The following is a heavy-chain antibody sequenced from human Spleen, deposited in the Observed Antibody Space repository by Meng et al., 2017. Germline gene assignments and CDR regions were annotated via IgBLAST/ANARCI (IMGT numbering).Heavy chain of an antibody. CDR3: AKGTGYYIYDAFDI. Sequence: GESLKISCAASGFTLGSYAMSWVRQAPGKGLEWLSCISGSGGSTYYADSVKGRFTISRDNSKNTLYLQMNSLRAEDTAVYYCAKGTGYYIYDAFDIWGQGTTV. V-gene: IGHV3-23*01. J-gene: IGHJ3*02. CDR2: ISGSGGST. D-gene: IGHD3-9*01. CDR1: GFTLGSYA.